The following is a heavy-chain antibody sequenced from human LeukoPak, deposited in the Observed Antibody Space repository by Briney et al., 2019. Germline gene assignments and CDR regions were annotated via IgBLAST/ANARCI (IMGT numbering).Heavy chain of an antibody. CDR3: ARQRLLWFGESNSGFDY. V-gene: IGHV4-59*08. CDR2: IYYSGST. J-gene: IGHJ4*02. D-gene: IGHD3-10*01. CDR1: GGSISSYY. Sequence: SETLSLTCTVSGGSISSYYWSWIRQPPGKGLEWIGYIYYSGSTDYNPSLKSRVTISVDTFNNQFSLRLSSVTAADTAVCYCARQRLLWFGESNSGFDYWGQGTLVTVSS.